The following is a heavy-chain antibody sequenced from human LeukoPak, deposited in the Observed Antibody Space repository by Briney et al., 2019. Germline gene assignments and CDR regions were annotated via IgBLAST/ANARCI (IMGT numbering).Heavy chain of an antibody. D-gene: IGHD1-1*01. CDR1: GFTFSSYA. Sequence: GRSLRLSCAASGFTFSSYAMHWVRQAPGKGLEWVAVISYDGSNKYYADSVKGRFTISRDNSKNTLYLQMNSLRAEDTAVYYCARGGQGVPFDFWGQGTLVTVSS. CDR2: ISYDGSNK. V-gene: IGHV3-30-3*01. J-gene: IGHJ4*02. CDR3: ARGGQGVPFDF.